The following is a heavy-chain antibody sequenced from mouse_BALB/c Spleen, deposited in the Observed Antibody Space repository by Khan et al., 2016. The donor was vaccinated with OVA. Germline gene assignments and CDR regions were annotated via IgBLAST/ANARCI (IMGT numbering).Heavy chain of an antibody. Sequence: VQLKQSGPVLARPGASVKMSCKASGYTFTSYWMHWVKQRPGRGLEWIGDIYPGNTDTTSNQKFKGKAKLTAVTSTSTADMELSSLTNEDSAVYYWTRRNWAVARVAYWGQGTLVTVSA. CDR3: TRRNWAVARVAY. V-gene: IGHV1-5*01. D-gene: IGHD3-1*01. CDR1: GYTFTSYW. J-gene: IGHJ3*01. CDR2: IYPGNTDT.